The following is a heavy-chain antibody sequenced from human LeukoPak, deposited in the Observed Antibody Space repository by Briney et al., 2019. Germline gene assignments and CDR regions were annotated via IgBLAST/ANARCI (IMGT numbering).Heavy chain of an antibody. CDR1: GYTFTSYG. V-gene: IGHV1-18*01. J-gene: IGHJ5*02. D-gene: IGHD3-10*01. CDR3: ARGARGVDQHGWFDP. Sequence: ASVKVSCKASGYTFTSYGISWVRQAPGQGLEWMGWIGAYNGNTNYAQKLQGRVTMTKDTSTSTAYMELRSLRSDDTAVYYCARGARGVDQHGWFDPWGQGTLVTVSS. CDR2: IGAYNGNT.